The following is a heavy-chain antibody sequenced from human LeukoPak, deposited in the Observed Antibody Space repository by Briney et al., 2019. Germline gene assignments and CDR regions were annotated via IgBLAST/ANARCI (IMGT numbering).Heavy chain of an antibody. CDR2: IFYDGST. Sequence: PSETLSLTCTVSGGSISSSPYYWGWIRQPPGKGLEWIGSIFYDGSTYYNPSLKSRVTISVDTSKNQFSLKLSSVTAADTAVYYCARAQYSGSYYPNRYYYMDVWGKGTTVTISS. V-gene: IGHV4-39*07. CDR3: ARAQYSGSYYPNRYYYMDV. J-gene: IGHJ6*03. CDR1: GGSISSSPYY. D-gene: IGHD1-26*01.